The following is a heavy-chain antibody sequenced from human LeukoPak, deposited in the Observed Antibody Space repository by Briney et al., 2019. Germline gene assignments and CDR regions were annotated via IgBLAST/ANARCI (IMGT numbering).Heavy chain of an antibody. J-gene: IGHJ4*02. CDR2: MNPNSGNT. Sequence: GESLKISCKGSGYTFTSYDINWVRQATGQGLEWMGWMNPNSGNTGYAQKFQGRVTITRNTSISTAYMELSSLRSEDTAVYYCAREDIAVDWGQGTLVTVSS. V-gene: IGHV1-8*03. CDR3: AREDIAVD. D-gene: IGHD6-19*01. CDR1: GYTFTSYD.